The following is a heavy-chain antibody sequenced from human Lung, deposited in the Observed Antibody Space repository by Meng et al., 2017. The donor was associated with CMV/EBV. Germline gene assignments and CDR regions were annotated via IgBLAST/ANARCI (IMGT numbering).Heavy chain of an antibody. D-gene: IGHD6-19*01. CDR1: GFTFSSYS. CDR2: ISSSSSYI. CDR3: ATSRGSGWYRIGWFDP. Sequence: GGSLRLXCPASGFTFSSYSMNWVRQAPGKGLEWVSSISSSSSYIYYADSVKGRFTISRDNAKNSLYQQMNSLRAEDTAVYYCATSRGSGWYRIGWFDPWGHGTXVTGAS. V-gene: IGHV3-21*01. J-gene: IGHJ5*02.